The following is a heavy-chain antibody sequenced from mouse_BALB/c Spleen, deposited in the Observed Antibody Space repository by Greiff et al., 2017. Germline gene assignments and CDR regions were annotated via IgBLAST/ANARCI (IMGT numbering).Heavy chain of an antibody. CDR1: GYSFTSYW. D-gene: IGHD1-2*01. Sequence: VQLQQSGTVLARPGASVKMSCKASGYSFTSYWMHWVKQRPGQGLEWIGAIYPGNSDTSYNQKFKGKAKLTAVTSASTAYMELSSLTNEDSAVYYCTRCTIFITTATFAYWGQGTLVTVSA. CDR2: IYPGNSDT. V-gene: IGHV1-5*01. J-gene: IGHJ3*01. CDR3: TRCTIFITTATFAY.